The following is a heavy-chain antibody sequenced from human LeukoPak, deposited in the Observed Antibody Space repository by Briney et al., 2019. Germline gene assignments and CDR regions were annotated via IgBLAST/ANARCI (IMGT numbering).Heavy chain of an antibody. D-gene: IGHD6-19*01. CDR2: IWSDGSNK. V-gene: IGHV3-33*01. J-gene: IGHJ4*02. CDR3: ARDEIAVAGTHFGY. CDR1: GFTFSSYG. Sequence: PGGSLRLSCEASGFTFSSYGIHWVRQAPGKGLEWVSVIWSDGSNKYYADSVKGRFTISRDNSKNTLYLQMNSLRAEDTAVYYCARDEIAVAGTHFGYWGQGTLVTVSS.